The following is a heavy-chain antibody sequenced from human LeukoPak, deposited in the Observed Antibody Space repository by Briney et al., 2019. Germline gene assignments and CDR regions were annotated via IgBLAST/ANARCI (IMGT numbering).Heavy chain of an antibody. J-gene: IGHJ3*02. Sequence: SETLSLTCTVSGGSVSSGSYYWSWIRQPPGKGLEWIGYIYYSGSTNYNPSLKSRVTISVDTSKSQFSLKLSSVTAADTAVYYCARELHYGGNSVSAIDIWGQGTMVTVSS. D-gene: IGHD4-23*01. CDR2: IYYSGST. V-gene: IGHV4-61*01. CDR3: ARELHYGGNSVSAIDI. CDR1: GGSVSSGSYY.